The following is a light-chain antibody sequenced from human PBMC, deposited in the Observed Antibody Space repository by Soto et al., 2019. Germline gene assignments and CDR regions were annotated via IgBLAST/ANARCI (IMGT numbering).Light chain of an antibody. CDR1: SSNIGAGYD. V-gene: IGLV1-40*01. Sequence: QPVLTQPPSVSGAPGQRVTISCTGSSSNIGAGYDVHWYQQLPGTDPKLLIYGNSNRPSGVPDRFSGSKSGTSASLAITGLQAEDEADYYGQSYDSSLSGVVFGGGTKLTVL. J-gene: IGLJ2*01. CDR3: QSYDSSLSGVV. CDR2: GNS.